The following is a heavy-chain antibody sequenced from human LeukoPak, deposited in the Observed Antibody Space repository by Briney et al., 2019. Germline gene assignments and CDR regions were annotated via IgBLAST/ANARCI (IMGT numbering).Heavy chain of an antibody. V-gene: IGHV4-59*01. J-gene: IGHJ4*02. CDR2: IYYSGST. Sequence: TSETLSLTCTVSDGSISSYYWSWIRQPPGKGLEWIGYIYYSGSTNYNPSLKSRVTISVDTSKNQFSLKLSSVTAADTAVYYCARSSLVGAINGGYYFDYWGQGTLVTVSS. CDR3: ARSSLVGAINGGYYFDY. CDR1: DGSISSYY. D-gene: IGHD1-26*01.